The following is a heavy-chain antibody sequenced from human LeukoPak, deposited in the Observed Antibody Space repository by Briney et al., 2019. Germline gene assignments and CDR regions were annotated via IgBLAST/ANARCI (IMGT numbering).Heavy chain of an antibody. CDR2: ISYDGSNK. D-gene: IGHD2-15*01. Sequence: PGGSLRLSCAASGFTFSSYGMHWVRQAPGKGLDWVAVISYDGSNKYYADSVKGRFTISRDNSKNTLYLQMNSLRAEDTAVYYCAKRQLKDIVVVVAATLGAFDIWGQGTMVTVSS. J-gene: IGHJ3*02. CDR1: GFTFSSYG. CDR3: AKRQLKDIVVVVAATLGAFDI. V-gene: IGHV3-30*18.